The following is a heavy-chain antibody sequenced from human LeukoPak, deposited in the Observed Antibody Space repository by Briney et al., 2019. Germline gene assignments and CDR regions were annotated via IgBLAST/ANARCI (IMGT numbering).Heavy chain of an antibody. Sequence: QPGGSLRLSCAASGFTFSGSAMHWVRQASGKGLEWVGRIRSKANSYATAYAASVKGRFTISRDDPKNTAYLQMNSLKTEDTAVYYCTRERGFGMPNDYWGQGTLVTVSS. D-gene: IGHD3-3*01. CDR2: IRSKANSYAT. CDR1: GFTFSGSA. J-gene: IGHJ4*02. CDR3: TRERGFGMPNDY. V-gene: IGHV3-73*01.